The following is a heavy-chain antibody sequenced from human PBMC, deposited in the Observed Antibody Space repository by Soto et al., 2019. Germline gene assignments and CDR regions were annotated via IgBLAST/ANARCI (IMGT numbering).Heavy chain of an antibody. V-gene: IGHV4-59*08. J-gene: IGHJ3*02. CDR3: ARSSFEPAAPLGVGAFDI. Sequence: QVQLQESGPGLVKPSETLSLTCTVSGGSISSYYWSWIRQPPGKGLEWIGYIYYSGSTNYNPSLKSRVTISVDTSKNQFSLKLSSVTAADTAVYYCARSSFEPAAPLGVGAFDIWGQGTMVTVSS. CDR1: GGSISSYY. D-gene: IGHD2-2*01. CDR2: IYYSGST.